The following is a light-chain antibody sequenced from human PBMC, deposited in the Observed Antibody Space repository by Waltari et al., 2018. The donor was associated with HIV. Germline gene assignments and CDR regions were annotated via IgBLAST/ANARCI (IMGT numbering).Light chain of an antibody. J-gene: IGKJ4*01. CDR1: QSFTNKY. CDR2: DIS. CDR3: HQYGSSPPFT. V-gene: IGKV3D-20*01. Sequence: EVVLTQSPATLSLSPGDTATPSCGASQSFTNKYLAWFQQKPGLAPRLLIYDISSRATDIPDRFSGSGSGTDFTLTISRLEPEDFAVYYCHQYGSSPPFTFGGGTKVESK.